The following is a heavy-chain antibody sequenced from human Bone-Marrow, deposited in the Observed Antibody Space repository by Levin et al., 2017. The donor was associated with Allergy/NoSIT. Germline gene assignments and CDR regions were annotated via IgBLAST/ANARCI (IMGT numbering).Heavy chain of an antibody. J-gene: IGHJ4*02. Sequence: PGGSLRLSCAASGFTFSSYSMNWVRQAPGKGLEWVSYISSSSSTIYYADSVKGRFTISRDNAKNSLYLQMSSLRDEDTAVYYCAPLGGGDYDILTGYSPFDYWGQGTLVTVSS. CDR2: ISSSSSTI. CDR1: GFTFSSYS. D-gene: IGHD3-9*01. V-gene: IGHV3-48*02. CDR3: APLGGGDYDILTGYSPFDY.